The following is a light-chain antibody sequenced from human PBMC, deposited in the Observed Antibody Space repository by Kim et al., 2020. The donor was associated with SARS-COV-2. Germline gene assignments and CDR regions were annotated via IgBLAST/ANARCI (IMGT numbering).Light chain of an antibody. J-gene: IGLJ2*01. CDR1: SANSGAGYD. V-gene: IGLV1-40*01. Sequence: RGTITGTGGSANSGAGYDLHWYRKLTGTAPNLRIYGNSNRPSGVPDRFSGSKSATSASLAIPGLQAEDEADYYCQSYDSSLSGSVFGGGTQRTVL. CDR3: QSYDSSLSGSV. CDR2: GNS.